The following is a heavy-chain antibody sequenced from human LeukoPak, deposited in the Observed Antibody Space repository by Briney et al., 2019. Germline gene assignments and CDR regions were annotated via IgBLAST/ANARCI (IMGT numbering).Heavy chain of an antibody. CDR3: ARGYCSGGSCYTLNSIYYYYMDV. J-gene: IGHJ6*03. D-gene: IGHD2-15*01. V-gene: IGHV4-34*01. CDR1: GGSFSGYY. CDR2: INHSGST. Sequence: SETLSLTCAVYGGSFSGYYWNWIRQPPGKGLEWIVEINHSGSTNYNPSLKSLVTISVDTSKNQFSLKVTSVTAADTAVYYCARGYCSGGSCYTLNSIYYYYMDVWGEGTTVTFSS.